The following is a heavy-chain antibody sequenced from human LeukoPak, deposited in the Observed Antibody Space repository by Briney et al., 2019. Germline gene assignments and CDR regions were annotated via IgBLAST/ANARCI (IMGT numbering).Heavy chain of an antibody. CDR3: ARGGSVRTFDY. D-gene: IGHD6-25*01. J-gene: IGHJ4*02. CDR2: IYYSGST. V-gene: IGHV4-39*07. Sequence: PSEALSLTCTVSGGSISSSTYYWGWIRQPPGNGLERIGSIYYSGSTYYNPSLKSRDTISVDTSKNQFSLKLSSVTAADTAVYFCARGGSVRTFDYWGQGSLVTVSS. CDR1: GGSISSSTYY.